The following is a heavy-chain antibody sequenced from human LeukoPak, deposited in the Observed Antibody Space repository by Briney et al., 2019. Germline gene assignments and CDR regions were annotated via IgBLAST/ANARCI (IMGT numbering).Heavy chain of an antibody. D-gene: IGHD3-16*01. CDR3: ASLGLGDAFDI. V-gene: IGHV4-59*01. Sequence: PSETLSLTCTVSGGSISSYYWSWIRQPPGKGLEWIGYIYYSGSTNYNPSLKSRVTISVDTSKNQFSLKLSSVTAADTAVYYCASLGLGDAFDIWGQGTMVTVSS. CDR2: IYYSGST. CDR1: GGSISSYY. J-gene: IGHJ3*02.